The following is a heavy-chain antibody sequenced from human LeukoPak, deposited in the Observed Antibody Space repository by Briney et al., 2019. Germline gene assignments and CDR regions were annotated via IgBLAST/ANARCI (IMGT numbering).Heavy chain of an antibody. V-gene: IGHV1-18*01. D-gene: IGHD4-17*01. Sequence: ASVKVSCKASGYTFTSYGISRVRQAPGQGLEWMGWISAYNGNTNYAQKLRGRVTMTTDTSTSTAYMELRSLRSDDTAVYYCARGRLTTRVPHYWGQGTLVTVSS. CDR2: ISAYNGNT. J-gene: IGHJ4*02. CDR1: GYTFTSYG. CDR3: ARGRLTTRVPHY.